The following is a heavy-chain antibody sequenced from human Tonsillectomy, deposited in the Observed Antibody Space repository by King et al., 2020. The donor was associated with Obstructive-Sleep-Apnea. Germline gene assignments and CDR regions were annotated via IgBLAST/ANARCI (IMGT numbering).Heavy chain of an antibody. CDR3: ARYPSRTLGWFGP. Sequence: VQLQESGPELVKPSQTLSLTCTVSGGSFSSGDYYWSWIRQHPGKGLEWIGYIYYSGSTYYNPSLRSRVTISIDTSKNQFSLKLSSVTAADTAFYYCARYPSRTLGWFGPWGQGTLVTVSS. V-gene: IGHV4-31*03. CDR1: GGSFSSGDYY. J-gene: IGHJ5*02. CDR2: IYYSGST. D-gene: IGHD2-2*01.